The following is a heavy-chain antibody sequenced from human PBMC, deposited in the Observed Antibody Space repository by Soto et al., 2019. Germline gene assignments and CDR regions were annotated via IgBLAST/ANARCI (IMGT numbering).Heavy chain of an antibody. CDR2: ISWDGGST. D-gene: IGHD6-6*01. V-gene: IGHV3-43*01. CDR1: GFTFDDYT. CDR3: AKDKGSSGWFDY. J-gene: IGHJ4*02. Sequence: EVQLVESGGVVVQPGGSLRLSCAASGFTFDDYTMHWVRQAPGKGLEWVSLISWDGGSTYYADSVKGRFTISRDNSKNSLYLQMNSLRTEATALYYCAKDKGSSGWFDYWGQGTLVTVSS.